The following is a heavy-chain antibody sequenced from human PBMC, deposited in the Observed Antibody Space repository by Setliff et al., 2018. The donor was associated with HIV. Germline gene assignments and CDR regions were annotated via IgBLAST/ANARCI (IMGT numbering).Heavy chain of an antibody. CDR1: GGSINSHY. V-gene: IGHV4-59*11. CDR3: ARGGYSSKWYSWFDT. D-gene: IGHD2-2*01. Sequence: PSETLSLTCTVSGGSINSHYWSWIRQPPGKGLEYIGYIYFTGITNHNPSLQSRVTISIDTTKKQLFLRVRSVTAADTAVYYCARGGYSSKWYSWFDTWGQGTLVTVSS. CDR2: IYFTGIT. J-gene: IGHJ5*01.